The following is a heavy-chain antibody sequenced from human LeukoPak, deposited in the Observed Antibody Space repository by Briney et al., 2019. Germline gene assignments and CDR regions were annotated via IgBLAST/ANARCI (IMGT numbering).Heavy chain of an antibody. CDR3: ARILAVAGLFAFDI. V-gene: IGHV2-70*11. J-gene: IGHJ3*02. CDR2: IDWDDDK. CDR1: GFSLSTSGMC. D-gene: IGHD6-19*01. Sequence: SGPTLVNPTQTLTLTCTFSGFSLSTSGMCVSWIRQPPGKALEWLARIDWDDDKYYSTSLKTRLTISKDTSKNQVVLTMTNMDPVDTATYYCARILAVAGLFAFDIWGQGTIVTASS.